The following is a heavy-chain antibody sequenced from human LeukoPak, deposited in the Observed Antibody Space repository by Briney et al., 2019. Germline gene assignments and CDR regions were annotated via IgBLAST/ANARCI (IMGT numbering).Heavy chain of an antibody. CDR2: IYSGGST. CDR1: GFIVSSNY. D-gene: IGHD6-19*01. J-gene: IGHJ4*02. V-gene: IGHV3-53*01. Sequence: PGGSLRLSCAASGFIVSSNYMSWVRQAPGKGLEWVSVIYSGGSTNYADSVKGRFTISRDNSKNTLYLQMNSLRAEDTAVYYCAKTGRQWAFNPYGDWGQGTLVTVSS. CDR3: AKTGRQWAFNPYGD.